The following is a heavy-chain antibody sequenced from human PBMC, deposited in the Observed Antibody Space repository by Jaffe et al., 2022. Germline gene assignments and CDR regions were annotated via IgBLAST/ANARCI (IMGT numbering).Heavy chain of an antibody. J-gene: IGHJ4*02. D-gene: IGHD3-22*01. CDR2: ISSSGSTI. V-gene: IGHV3-48*03. CDR1: GFTFSSYE. Sequence: EVQLVESGGGLVQPGGSLRLSCAASGFTFSSYEMNWVRQAPGKGLEWVSYISSSGSTIYYADSVKGRFTISRDNAKNSLYLQMNSLRAEDTAVYYCARGMRYYYDSSGYTFDYWGQGTLVTVSS. CDR3: ARGMRYYYDSSGYTFDY.